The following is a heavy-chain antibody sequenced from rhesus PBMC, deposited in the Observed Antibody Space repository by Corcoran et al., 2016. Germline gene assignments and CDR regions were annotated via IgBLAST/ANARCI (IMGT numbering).Heavy chain of an antibody. J-gene: IGHJ6*01. CDR2: INSGGDSE. CDR3: ARDSRWALDS. CDR1: GFTSSPYG. V-gene: IGHV3-22*01. Sequence: EEQLVESWGGLVQPGGSLRLFCAAFGFTSSPYGMHWARQAPGKGLQWVSTINSGGDSEWYTDSIKGRFTSSRDNAKNTLYLQMDSLRAEDTAIYYCARDSRWALDSWGQGVVVTVSS.